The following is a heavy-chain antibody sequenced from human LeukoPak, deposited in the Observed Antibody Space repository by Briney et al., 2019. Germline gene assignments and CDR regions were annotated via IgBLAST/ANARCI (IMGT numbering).Heavy chain of an antibody. J-gene: IGHJ3*02. Sequence: PSETLSLTCTVSGGSISSSSYYWGWIRQPPGKGLEWIGYIYYSGSTKYNPSLKSRVTISIDTSERQFSLKLSSVTAADTAAYYCARHMTVTYDAFDIWGQGTMVTVSS. CDR2: IYYSGST. CDR1: GGSISSSSYY. CDR3: ARHMTVTYDAFDI. V-gene: IGHV4-61*05. D-gene: IGHD3-22*01.